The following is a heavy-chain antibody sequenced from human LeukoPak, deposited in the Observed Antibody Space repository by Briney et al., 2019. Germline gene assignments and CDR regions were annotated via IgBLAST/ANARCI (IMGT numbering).Heavy chain of an antibody. Sequence: SETLSLTCAVFGGSLSGYFWSWVRQSPGKRLEWIGEVNHIGNTNYNASLKSRVSVSLDMSKNHFSLRLRSVTAADTAVYYCARVAKVAGAFDFWGQGALVTVSS. J-gene: IGHJ4*02. V-gene: IGHV4-34*01. CDR3: ARVAKVAGAFDF. D-gene: IGHD6-19*01. CDR1: GGSLSGYF. CDR2: VNHIGNT.